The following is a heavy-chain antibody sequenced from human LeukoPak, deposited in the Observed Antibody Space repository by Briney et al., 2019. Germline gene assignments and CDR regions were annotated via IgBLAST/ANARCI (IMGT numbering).Heavy chain of an antibody. J-gene: IGHJ6*03. Sequence: ASVKVSCKASGYTFTSYDINWVRQATGQGLAWMGWMNPNSGNTGYAQKFQGRVTMTRNTSISTAYMELSSLRSEDTAVYYCASWNYGSGSYSGYMDVWGKGTTVTVSS. V-gene: IGHV1-8*01. CDR2: MNPNSGNT. D-gene: IGHD3-10*01. CDR3: ASWNYGSGSYSGYMDV. CDR1: GYTFTSYD.